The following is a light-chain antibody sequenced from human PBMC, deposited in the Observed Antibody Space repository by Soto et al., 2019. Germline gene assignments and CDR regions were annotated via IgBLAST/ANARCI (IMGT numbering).Light chain of an antibody. J-gene: IGKJ5*01. V-gene: IGKV3-15*01. CDR3: LQHNSYPFT. CDR1: QSVGIN. Sequence: EIVMTQSPATLSVSPGERATLSCRASQSVGINLAWYQQKSGQAPRLLIYGASTRATDLPVRFSGSGSGTEFTLTISSLQSEDFATYYCLQHNSYPFTFGQGTRLEIK. CDR2: GAS.